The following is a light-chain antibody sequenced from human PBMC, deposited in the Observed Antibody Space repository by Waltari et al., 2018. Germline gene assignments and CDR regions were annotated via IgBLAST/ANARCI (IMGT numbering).Light chain of an antibody. CDR1: ALPRLY. J-gene: IGLJ2*01. CDR2: KDT. V-gene: IGLV3-25*03. Sequence: SYDLTQPPSVSVSPGQTARITCSGNALPRLYSYWYQQKPGQALLLLIYKDTQRASGIPERFSGSTSGTTVTLTISGVQAEDEADYYCQSADTDFANHVLFGGGTQLTVL. CDR3: QSADTDFANHVL.